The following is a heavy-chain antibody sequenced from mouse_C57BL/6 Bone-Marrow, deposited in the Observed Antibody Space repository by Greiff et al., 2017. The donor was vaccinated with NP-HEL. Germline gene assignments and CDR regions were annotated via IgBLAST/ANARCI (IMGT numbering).Heavy chain of an antibody. Sequence: EVQLQQSGPELVKPGASVKIPCKASGYTFTDYNMDWVKQSHGKSLEWIGDINPNNGGTIYNQKFKGKATLTVDKSSSTAYMELRSLTSEDTAVYYCAREIITTVVASYWYFDVWGTGTTVTVSS. V-gene: IGHV1-18*01. CDR2: INPNNGGT. D-gene: IGHD1-1*01. J-gene: IGHJ1*03. CDR1: GYTFTDYN. CDR3: AREIITTVVASYWYFDV.